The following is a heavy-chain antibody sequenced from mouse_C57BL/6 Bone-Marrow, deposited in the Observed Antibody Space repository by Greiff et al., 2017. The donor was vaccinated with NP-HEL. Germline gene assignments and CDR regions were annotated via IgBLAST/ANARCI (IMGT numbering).Heavy chain of an antibody. CDR1: GYTFTSYW. CDR2: IDPISGGT. CDR3: ARWVGSSYEDWYFDV. Sequence: QVQLQQPGAELVKPGASVKLSCKASGYTFTSYWMHWVKQRPGRGLEWIGRIDPISGGTKYNEKFKSKATLTVDKPSSTAYMQLSSLTSEDSAVYCCARWVGSSYEDWYFDVWGTGTTVTVSS. V-gene: IGHV1-72*01. D-gene: IGHD1-1*01. J-gene: IGHJ1*03.